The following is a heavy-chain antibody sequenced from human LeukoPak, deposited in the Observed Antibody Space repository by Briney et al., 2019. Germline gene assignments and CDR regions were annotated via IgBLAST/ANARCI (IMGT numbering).Heavy chain of an antibody. CDR2: IIPIFGTA. Sequence: ASVKVSCKASGYTFTSYGISWVRQAPGQGLEWMGGIIPIFGTANYAQKFQGRVTITADESTSTAYMELSSLRSEDTAVYYRARAVGGSYFDYWGQGTPATVSS. CDR1: GYTFTSYG. J-gene: IGHJ4*02. CDR3: ARAVGGSYFDY. D-gene: IGHD1-26*01. V-gene: IGHV1-69*13.